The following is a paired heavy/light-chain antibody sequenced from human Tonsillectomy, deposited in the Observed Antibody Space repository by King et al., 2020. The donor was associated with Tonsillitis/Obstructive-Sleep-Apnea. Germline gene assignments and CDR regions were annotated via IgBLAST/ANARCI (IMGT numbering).Light chain of an antibody. CDR1: SLRGYY. V-gene: IGLV3-19*01. CDR2: GKN. J-gene: IGLJ2*01. Sequence: SSELTQDPAVSVALGQTVRITCRGDSLRGYYASWYQQKPGQAPVLVIYGKNIRPSGIPDRLSGSTSGSTTSLTITGAQAEDEADYFCSSRGTSGLYVVFGGGTKLTVL. CDR3: SSRGTSGLYVV.
Heavy chain of an antibody. Sequence: EVQLVESGGGLVKPGGSLRLSCAASGFTFTNASMSWVRQAPGKGLEWVGRIKNKADGGTTDYAAPVKGRFNISRDESKNTLYLQMNSLKNEDTAVYYCTTEQYDFWSGYYSYYYYYYMDVWGKGTTVTVSS. J-gene: IGHJ6*03. CDR3: TTEQYDFWSGYYSYYYYYYMDV. CDR1: GFTFTNAS. CDR2: IKNKADGGTT. D-gene: IGHD3-3*01. V-gene: IGHV3-15*01.